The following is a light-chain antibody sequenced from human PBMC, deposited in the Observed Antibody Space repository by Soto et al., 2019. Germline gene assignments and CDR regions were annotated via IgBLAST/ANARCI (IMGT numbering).Light chain of an antibody. V-gene: IGKV3-20*01. CDR2: GAS. CDR3: QQYASSPHN. CDR1: QSVRSSH. J-gene: IGKJ4*01. Sequence: EIVLTQPPGTLSLSPGERATLSCRASQSVRSSHLAWYQQKPGQAPRLLIYGASSRATGIPDKFNGSGSRTDFTLTIIRLEPEDIAVYHCQQYASSPHNFGRGTKVDIK.